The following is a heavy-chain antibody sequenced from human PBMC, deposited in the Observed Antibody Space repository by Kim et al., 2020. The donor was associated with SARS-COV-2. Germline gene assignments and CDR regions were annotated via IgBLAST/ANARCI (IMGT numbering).Heavy chain of an antibody. V-gene: IGHV3-11*01. J-gene: IGHJ4*02. Sequence: GGSLRLSFAASLFTFIYYYIIFILHSPLNFLYFFSYIIIIFITIYYSYSLKFLFTISMYNAKNSLYLQMNSLRAEDTAVYYCARDGLITGTTEGFDYWGQGTLVTVSS. CDR2: IIIIFITI. CDR1: LFTFIYYY. CDR3: ARDGLITGTTEGFDY. D-gene: IGHD1-20*01.